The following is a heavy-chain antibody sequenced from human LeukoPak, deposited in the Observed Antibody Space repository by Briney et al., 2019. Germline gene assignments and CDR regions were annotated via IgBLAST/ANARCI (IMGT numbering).Heavy chain of an antibody. J-gene: IGHJ4*02. CDR1: GFTFSTYG. V-gene: IGHV3-23*01. Sequence: GGSLRLSCAASGFTFSTYGLSWVRQAPGKGLEWVSGISGSGGSTYYADSVKGRFTISRDNAKNSLYLQMNSLRAEDTAVYYCAREVGDYLDYWGQGTLVTVSS. CDR2: ISGSGGST. CDR3: AREVGDYLDY. D-gene: IGHD4-17*01.